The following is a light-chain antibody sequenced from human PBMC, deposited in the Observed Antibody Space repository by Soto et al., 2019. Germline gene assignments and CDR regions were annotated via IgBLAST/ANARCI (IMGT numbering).Light chain of an antibody. CDR3: LQYNVYPLT. V-gene: IGKV1-5*03. Sequence: DIQMTQSPSTLSASVGDTVTITCRASQNINRWLAWYQQRPGKAPNLLIHKASSLEGGVPSRFSGSASGTEFTLTISSLQPDVFAAYFCLQYNVYPLTFCGGTKVEI. CDR2: KAS. CDR1: QNINRW. J-gene: IGKJ4*01.